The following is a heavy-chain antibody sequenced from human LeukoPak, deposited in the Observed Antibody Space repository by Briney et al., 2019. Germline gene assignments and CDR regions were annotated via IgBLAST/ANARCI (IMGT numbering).Heavy chain of an antibody. D-gene: IGHD3-16*01. J-gene: IGHJ3*02. CDR1: GFTFSSYA. Sequence: GGSLRLSCAASGFTFSSYAMHWVRQAPGKGLEYGSAISSNGGSTYYANSVKGRFTISRDNSKNTLYLQMGSLRAEDMAVYYCARPRAGGITSVWGAFDIWGQGTMVTVSS. CDR2: ISSNGGST. V-gene: IGHV3-64*01. CDR3: ARPRAGGITSVWGAFDI.